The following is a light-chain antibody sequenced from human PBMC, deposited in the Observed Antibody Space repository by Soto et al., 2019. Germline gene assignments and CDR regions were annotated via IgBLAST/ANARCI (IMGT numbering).Light chain of an antibody. V-gene: IGKV3-20*01. CDR3: LQYGSSPRT. CDR2: GAS. CDR1: QSVSNNY. Sequence: IVLTPSPRTLTLSPGERATLSCRASQSVSNNYLTWYQQKPGQAPRLLIYGASSRATGIPDRFSGYGSGTDFTLTISRLEPEDFAVYYCLQYGSSPRTFGQGTKVDIK. J-gene: IGKJ1*01.